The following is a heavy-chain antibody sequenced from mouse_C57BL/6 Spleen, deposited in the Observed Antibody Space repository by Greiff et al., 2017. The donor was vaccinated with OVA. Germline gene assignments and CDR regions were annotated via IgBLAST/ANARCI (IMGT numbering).Heavy chain of an antibody. J-gene: IGHJ4*01. CDR2: IYPGSGST. CDR1: GYTFTSYW. CDR3: ARRGVDYYGSSSYYYAMDY. V-gene: IGHV1-55*01. D-gene: IGHD1-1*01. Sequence: QVQLQQPGAELVKPGASVKMSCKASGYTFTSYWITWVKQRPGQGLEWIGDIYPGSGSTNYNEKFKSKATLTVDTSSSTAYMQLSSLTSEDSAVYYCARRGVDYYGSSSYYYAMDYWGQGTSVTVAS.